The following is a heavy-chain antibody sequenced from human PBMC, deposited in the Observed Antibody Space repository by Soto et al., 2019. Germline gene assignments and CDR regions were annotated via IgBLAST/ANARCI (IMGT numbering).Heavy chain of an antibody. CDR1: GFTFSNYA. V-gene: IGHV3-30-3*01. CDR3: ARVGNVETTMALYFDY. Sequence: GGSLRLSCAASGFTFSNYAMHWVRQAPGKGLEWVAVISYDGNNKYYADSVKGRFTISRDNSKNTLYLQMNSLRAEDTAVYYCARVGNVETTMALYFDYWGQGTLVTVSS. CDR2: ISYDGNNK. D-gene: IGHD5-18*01. J-gene: IGHJ4*02.